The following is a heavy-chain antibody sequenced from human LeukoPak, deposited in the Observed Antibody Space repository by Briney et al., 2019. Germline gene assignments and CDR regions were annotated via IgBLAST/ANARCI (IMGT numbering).Heavy chain of an antibody. V-gene: IGHV3-20*04. J-gene: IGHJ3*02. Sequence: GGSLRLSCAASGFTFDDYGMSWVRQAPGKGLEWVSGINWNGGSTGYADSVKGRFTISRDNAKNSLYLQVNSLRAEDTALYYCASSGLLVRAFDIWGQGTMVTVSS. CDR2: INWNGGST. CDR1: GFTFDDYG. D-gene: IGHD2-8*02. CDR3: ASSGLLVRAFDI.